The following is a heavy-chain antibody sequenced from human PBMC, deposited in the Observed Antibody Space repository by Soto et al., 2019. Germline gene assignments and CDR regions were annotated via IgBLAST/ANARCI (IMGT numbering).Heavy chain of an antibody. V-gene: IGHV2-5*02. CDR2: IYWDDDK. D-gene: IGHD5-12*01. CDR3: AHIFYERSDYYYYYYMDV. J-gene: IGHJ6*03. Sequence: QITLKESGPTLVKPTQTLTLTCTFSGFSLSTSGVGVGWIRQPPGKALEWLALIYWDDDKRYSPSLKSRLTITKDTSKNQVVLTMTNMDPVDTATYCCAHIFYERSDYYYYYYMDVWGKGTTVTVSS. CDR1: GFSLSTSGVG.